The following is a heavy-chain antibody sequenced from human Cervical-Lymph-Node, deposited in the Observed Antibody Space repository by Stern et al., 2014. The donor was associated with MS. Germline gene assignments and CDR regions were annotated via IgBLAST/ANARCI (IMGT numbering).Heavy chain of an antibody. J-gene: IGHJ4*02. CDR2: ITPVFGTT. Sequence: QVQLGQSGAGLQKPGSTLTLSCTASGATFSSYAINWVRQVPGQGLEWMGGITPVFGTTNYAQKFQGRVTITADKSTNTAYMELMTLRSEDTAVYYCARGGGLVGYFDYWGQGTLVSVSS. CDR1: GATFSSYA. V-gene: IGHV1-69*06. CDR3: ARGGGLVGYFDY. D-gene: IGHD1-26*01.